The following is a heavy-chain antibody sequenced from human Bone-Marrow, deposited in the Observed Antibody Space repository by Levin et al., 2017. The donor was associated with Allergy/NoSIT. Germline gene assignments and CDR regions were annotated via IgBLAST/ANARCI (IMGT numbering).Heavy chain of an antibody. Sequence: KAGESLKISCKASGHTFTNFYIHWVRQAPGQGLEWMGIINPSGESTNYAQKFQGRLTLTRDTSTSIVYMELGSLKSEDTAVYYCAREPNSGGSDDAFDVWGQGTMVTVSS. V-gene: IGHV1-46*01. D-gene: IGHD2-15*01. CDR3: AREPNSGGSDDAFDV. CDR2: INPSGEST. J-gene: IGHJ3*01. CDR1: GHTFTNFY.